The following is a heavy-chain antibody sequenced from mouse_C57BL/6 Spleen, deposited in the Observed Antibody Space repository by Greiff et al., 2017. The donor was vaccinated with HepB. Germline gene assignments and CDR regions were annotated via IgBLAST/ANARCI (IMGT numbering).Heavy chain of an antibody. CDR3: ARRGNWEEAIDD. CDR2: IYPGSGNT. V-gene: IGHV1-76*01. CDR1: GYTFTDYY. Sequence: QVQLQQSGAELVRPGASVKLSCKASGYTFTDYYINWVKQRPGQGLEWIARIYPGSGNTYYNEKFKGKATLTAEKSSSTAYMQLSSLTSEDSAVYFCARRGNWEEAIDDWGQGTSVTVSS. J-gene: IGHJ4*01. D-gene: IGHD4-1*01.